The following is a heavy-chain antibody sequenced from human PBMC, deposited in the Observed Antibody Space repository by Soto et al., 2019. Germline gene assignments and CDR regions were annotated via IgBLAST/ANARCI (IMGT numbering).Heavy chain of an antibody. CDR2: IYPGDSDT. V-gene: IGHV5-51*01. Sequence: PGESLKISCTGSGYSFTSYWIGWVRQMPGKGLEWMGIIYPGDSDTRYSPSFQGQVTISADKSISTAYLQWSSLKASDTAMYYCARLMLYYYDSSGYFSGPRAFDIWGQGTMVTVSS. CDR1: GYSFTSYW. CDR3: ARLMLYYYDSSGYFSGPRAFDI. J-gene: IGHJ3*02. D-gene: IGHD3-22*01.